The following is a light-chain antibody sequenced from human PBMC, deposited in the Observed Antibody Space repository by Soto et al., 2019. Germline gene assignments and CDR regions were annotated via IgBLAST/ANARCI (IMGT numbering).Light chain of an antibody. V-gene: IGKV3-15*01. Sequence: VVMTQSPATLSVSPWERATLSCRASQSVSSNLAWYQQKPGQAPRLLIYGASTRATGIPARFSGSGSGTEFTLTISSLQSEDFAVYYCQHYNYWPYTFGQGTKVDIK. CDR3: QHYNYWPYT. CDR1: QSVSSN. CDR2: GAS. J-gene: IGKJ2*01.